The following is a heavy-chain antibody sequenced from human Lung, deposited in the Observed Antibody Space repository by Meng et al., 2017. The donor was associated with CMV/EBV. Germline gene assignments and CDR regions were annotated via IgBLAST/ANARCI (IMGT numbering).Heavy chain of an antibody. V-gene: IGHV1-69*10. J-gene: IGHJ4*02. CDR3: ARALREYSSSSSDS. Sequence: SXXASXKASGDMFSTYAITWVRQAPGQGLEWMGELIPILNAPNYAQKFQGRVRITADKSTTTAYMELSSLRSDDTAVYYCARALREYSSSSSDSWGQGTLVTVSS. CDR2: LIPILNAP. CDR1: GDMFSTYA. D-gene: IGHD6-6*01.